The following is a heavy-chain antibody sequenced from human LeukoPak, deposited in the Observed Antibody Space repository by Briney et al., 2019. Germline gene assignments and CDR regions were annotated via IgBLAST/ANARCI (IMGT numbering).Heavy chain of an antibody. CDR3: AREKMATIDY. CDR2: IHYSGST. Sequence: SETLSLTCTVSGGSISSYYWSWIRQPPGKGLEWIGYIHYSGSTNYNPSLKSRVTISVDTSKNQFSLKLSSVTAADTAVYYCAREKMATIDYWGQGTLVTVSS. D-gene: IGHD5-24*01. CDR1: GGSISSYY. J-gene: IGHJ4*02. V-gene: IGHV4-59*01.